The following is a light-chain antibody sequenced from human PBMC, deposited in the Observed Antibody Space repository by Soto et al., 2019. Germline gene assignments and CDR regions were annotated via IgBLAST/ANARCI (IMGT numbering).Light chain of an antibody. J-gene: IGKJ1*01. V-gene: IGKV1-39*01. CDR2: AAS. CDR3: QQSYSTPWT. Sequence: DIQMTQSPSSLSASVGDRVTITCRASQSIYRFSNWYQQKPGKAPKLLISAASNLQSGVPVRFSGCASGTDFTLTISSLQAEDFATYYCQQSYSTPWTFGQGTKVEIK. CDR1: QSIYRF.